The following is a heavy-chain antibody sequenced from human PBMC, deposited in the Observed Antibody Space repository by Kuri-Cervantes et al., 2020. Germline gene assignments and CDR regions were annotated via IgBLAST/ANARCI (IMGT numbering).Heavy chain of an antibody. CDR3: AKDIFTMVRGVIED. CDR2: ISWNSGSI. D-gene: IGHD3-10*01. CDR1: GITFDDYG. J-gene: IGHJ4*02. Sequence: SLSLTCVVSGITFDDYGMHWVRQAPGKGLEWVSGISWNSGSICYADSVKGRFTISRDNAKNSLYLQMNSLRAEDTALYYCAKDIFTMVRGVIEDWGQGTLVTVSS. V-gene: IGHV3-9*01.